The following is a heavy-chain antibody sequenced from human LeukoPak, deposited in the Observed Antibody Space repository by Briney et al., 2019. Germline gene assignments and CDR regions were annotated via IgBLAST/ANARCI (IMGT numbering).Heavy chain of an antibody. D-gene: IGHD6-13*01. J-gene: IGHJ4*02. CDR1: GFTFSSYA. CDR3: ARAGPSSSWHQFDN. V-gene: IGHV3-30*14. CDR2: ISYDGSNK. Sequence: GGSLRLSCAASGFTFSSYAMHWVRQAPGKGLEWVAVISYDGSNKYYADSVKGRFTISRDNSKNTLYLQMNRLRAEDTAVYYCARAGPSSSWHQFDNWGQGTLVTVSS.